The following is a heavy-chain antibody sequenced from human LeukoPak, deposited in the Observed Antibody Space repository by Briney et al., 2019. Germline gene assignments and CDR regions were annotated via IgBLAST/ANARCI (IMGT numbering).Heavy chain of an antibody. Sequence: GALKLSCAASGFTFSGSAVHWVRQSSGKGLEWVGHIDKKDNLYATAYAESVKGRFTISRDDSKDTTFLHMDSLKTEDTALYYCTRDRGTYNWFDPWGQGTLVTVSS. J-gene: IGHJ5*02. CDR1: GFTFSGSA. D-gene: IGHD2-15*01. V-gene: IGHV3-73*01. CDR3: TRDRGTYNWFDP. CDR2: IDKKDNLYAT.